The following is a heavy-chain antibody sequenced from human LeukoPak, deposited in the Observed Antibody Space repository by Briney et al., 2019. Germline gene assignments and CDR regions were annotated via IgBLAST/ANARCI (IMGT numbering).Heavy chain of an antibody. Sequence: PSETLSLTCAVSGGSISSGSYSWSWIRQPPGKGLEWIGYISHSGNTYYNPSLKSRFTISVDKSKNQFSLKLTSVTAADTAVYYCARYSSTWPYWYFDLWGRGTLVTVSS. CDR2: ISHSGNT. J-gene: IGHJ2*01. CDR1: GGSISSGSYS. D-gene: IGHD6-13*01. CDR3: ARYSSTWPYWYFDL. V-gene: IGHV4-30-2*01.